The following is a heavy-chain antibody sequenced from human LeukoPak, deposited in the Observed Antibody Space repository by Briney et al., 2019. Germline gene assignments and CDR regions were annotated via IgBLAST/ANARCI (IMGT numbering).Heavy chain of an antibody. D-gene: IGHD2-21*02. CDR1: GGSVSSPTYY. J-gene: IGHJ2*01. V-gene: IGHV4-61*01. CDR3: ARRLTYCGGDCYRGHFDL. CDR2: IYYSGIA. Sequence: PSETLSLTCSVSGGSVSSPTYYWTWIRQPPGKGLEWIGYIYYSGIANYNPSLTSRVTVSVDTSKNQFSLTLRSVTAADTAVYYCARRLTYCGGDCYRGHFDLWGRGTLVSVSS.